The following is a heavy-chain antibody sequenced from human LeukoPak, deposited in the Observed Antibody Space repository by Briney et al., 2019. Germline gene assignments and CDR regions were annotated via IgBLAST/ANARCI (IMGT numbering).Heavy chain of an antibody. CDR2: IKQDGSEK. V-gene: IGHV3-7*01. CDR3: APDGFYGDYYYGMDV. Sequence: AGGSLRLSCAASGFTFSSYWMSWVRQAPGKGLEWVANIKQDGSEKYYVDSVKGRFTISRDNAKNSLYLQMNSLRAEDTAVYYCAPDGFYGDYYYGMDVWGQGTTVTVSS. J-gene: IGHJ6*02. D-gene: IGHD4-17*01. CDR1: GFTFSSYW.